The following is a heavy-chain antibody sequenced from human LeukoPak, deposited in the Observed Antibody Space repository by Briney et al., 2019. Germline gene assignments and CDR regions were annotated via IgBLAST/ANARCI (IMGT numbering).Heavy chain of an antibody. CDR1: GFSFSDYA. V-gene: IGHV3-11*03. J-gene: IGHJ4*02. D-gene: IGHD2-2*01. Sequence: GGSLRLSCTASGFSFSDYAMSWIRQAPGKGLEWVSYISSSSSYTNYADSVKGRFTISRDNAKNSLYLQMNSLRAEDTAVYYCASATSDIVVVPAALAFDYWGQGTLVTVSS. CDR3: ASATSDIVVVPAALAFDY. CDR2: ISSSSSYT.